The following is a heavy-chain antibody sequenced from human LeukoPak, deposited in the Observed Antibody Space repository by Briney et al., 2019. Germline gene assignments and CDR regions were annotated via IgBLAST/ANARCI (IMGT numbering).Heavy chain of an antibody. D-gene: IGHD3-22*01. V-gene: IGHV1-8*01. J-gene: IGHJ4*02. CDR1: GYTFTNYD. CDR2: MNPNSGNT. Sequence: ASVKVSCKAFGYTFTNYDINWVRQATGQGLEWVGWMNPNSGNTGYAQKFQGRVTMTRNTSIGTAYMELSSLRSEDTAVYYCGRGFYYDSSAYEHWGQGTLVTVSS. CDR3: GRGFYYDSSAYEH.